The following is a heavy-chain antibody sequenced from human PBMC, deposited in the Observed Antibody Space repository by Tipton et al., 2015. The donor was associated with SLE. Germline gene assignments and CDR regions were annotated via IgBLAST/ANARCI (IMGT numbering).Heavy chain of an antibody. D-gene: IGHD1-14*01. CDR3: TRDVRSIGGTSYYVMDV. J-gene: IGHJ6*02. V-gene: IGHV1-69*05. CDR1: GGTFSRYA. CDR2: IIPIFGTA. Sequence: QLVQSGAEVKKPGASVKVSCKASGGTFSRYAISWVRQAPGQGLEWMGGIIPIFGTANYAQKFQGRVTITTDESTSTAYMELSSLRSEDTAVYYCTRDVRSIGGTSYYVMDVWGQGTTVTVSS.